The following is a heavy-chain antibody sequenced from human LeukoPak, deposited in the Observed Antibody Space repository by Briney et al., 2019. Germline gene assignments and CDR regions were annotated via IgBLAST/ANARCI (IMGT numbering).Heavy chain of an antibody. Sequence: GGSLRLSCAASGFTFSSYAMSWVRQAPGRGLEWVSTISGSGDSTYYADSVKGRFTISRDNSKNTLYLQMNSLRAEDTAVYYCARDSGYDRAPDYWGQGTLVTVSS. CDR1: GFTFSSYA. J-gene: IGHJ4*02. V-gene: IGHV3-23*01. D-gene: IGHD5-12*01. CDR3: ARDSGYDRAPDY. CDR2: ISGSGDST.